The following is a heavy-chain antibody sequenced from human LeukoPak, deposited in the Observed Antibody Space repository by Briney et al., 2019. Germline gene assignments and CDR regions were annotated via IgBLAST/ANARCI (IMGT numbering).Heavy chain of an antibody. J-gene: IGHJ6*02. CDR3: ANTRGYCGGDCYPYGMDV. D-gene: IGHD2-21*01. Sequence: ASVKVSCKASGYTFTSYYMHWVRQAPGQGLEWMGIINPSGGSTSYAQKFQGRVTMTRDTSTGTVYMELSSLRSEDTAVYYCANTRGYCGGDCYPYGMDVWGQGTTVTVSS. CDR2: INPSGGST. V-gene: IGHV1-46*01. CDR1: GYTFTSYY.